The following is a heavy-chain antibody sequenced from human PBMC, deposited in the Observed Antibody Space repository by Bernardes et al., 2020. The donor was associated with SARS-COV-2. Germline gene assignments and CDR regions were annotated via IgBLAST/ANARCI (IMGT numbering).Heavy chain of an antibody. Sequence: GSLRLSCAASGFTFSTYDMHWVRQATGKGLEWVSVIGTGGDRYYAGSVKGRFTISRDNAKNSLYLQMNSLTAGDTAVYYCAREGPYCSGGTCQFDYYHGMDVWGQGTTVTVSS. CDR1: GFTFSTYD. CDR3: AREGPYCSGGTCQFDYYHGMDV. D-gene: IGHD2-15*01. J-gene: IGHJ6*02. V-gene: IGHV3-13*04. CDR2: IGTGGDR.